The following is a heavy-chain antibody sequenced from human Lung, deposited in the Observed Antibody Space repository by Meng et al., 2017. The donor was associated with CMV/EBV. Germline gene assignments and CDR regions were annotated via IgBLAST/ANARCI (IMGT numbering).Heavy chain of an antibody. J-gene: IGHJ6*02. CDR1: GFTFSSYE. CDR3: AREVLVPAAIRYYYYGMAV. Sequence: GGSLRLXXAASGFTFSSYEMNWVRQAPGKGLEWVSYISSSGSTIYYADSVKGRFTISRDNAKNSLYLQMNSLRAEDTAVYYCAREVLVPAAIRYYYYGMAVWGPGTXVNGAS. CDR2: ISSSGSTI. D-gene: IGHD2-2*01. V-gene: IGHV3-48*03.